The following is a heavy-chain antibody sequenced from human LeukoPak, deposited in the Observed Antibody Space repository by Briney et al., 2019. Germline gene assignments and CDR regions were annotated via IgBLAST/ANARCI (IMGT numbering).Heavy chain of an antibody. CDR1: GFTLSSYW. Sequence: PGGSLRLSCAASGFTLSSYWMSWVRQAPGKGLEWVANIKEDGSEKYCVDSVKGRFTISRDNAQNSVYLHMNSLTAEDTALYYCARDWVAGVPFDAFDIWGQGTMVSVSS. V-gene: IGHV3-7*03. CDR3: ARDWVAGVPFDAFDI. D-gene: IGHD3-10*01. J-gene: IGHJ3*02. CDR2: IKEDGSEK.